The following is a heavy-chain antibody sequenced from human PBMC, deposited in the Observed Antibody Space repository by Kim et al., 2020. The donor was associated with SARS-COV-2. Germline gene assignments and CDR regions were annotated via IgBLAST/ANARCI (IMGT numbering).Heavy chain of an antibody. CDR2: ISYDGSNK. V-gene: IGHV3-30*04. D-gene: IGHD3-10*01. Sequence: GGSLRLSCAASGFTFSSYAMHWVRQAPGKGLEWVAVISYDGSNKYYADSVKGRFTISRDNSKNTLYLQMNSLRAEDTAVYYCARGVQPERKSGGDYWGQGTLVTVSS. CDR1: GFTFSSYA. CDR3: ARGVQPERKSGGDY. J-gene: IGHJ4*02.